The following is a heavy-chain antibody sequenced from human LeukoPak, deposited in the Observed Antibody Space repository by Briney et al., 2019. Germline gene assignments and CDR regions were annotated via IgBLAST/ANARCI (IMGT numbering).Heavy chain of an antibody. CDR3: AKVPYDILTGYSSGHWYFDL. Sequence: GGSLRLSCAASRFTFSNYAMSWVRQAPGKGLEWVSLISGHGDGTYYADSEKGRFTISRDNSKNTLYLQMNSLRDEDTAVYYCAKVPYDILTGYSSGHWYFDLWGRGTLVTVSS. J-gene: IGHJ2*01. CDR2: ISGHGDGT. D-gene: IGHD3-9*01. CDR1: RFTFSNYA. V-gene: IGHV3-23*01.